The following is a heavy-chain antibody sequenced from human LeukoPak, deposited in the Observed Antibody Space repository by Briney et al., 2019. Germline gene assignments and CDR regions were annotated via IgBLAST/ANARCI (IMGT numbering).Heavy chain of an antibody. V-gene: IGHV3-21*01. D-gene: IGHD3-3*01. CDR1: GFTFSSYS. Sequence: GGSLRLSCAASGFTFSSYSMNWVRQAPGKGLEWVSSISSSSSYIYYADSVKGRFTISRDNAKNSLYLQMNSLRAEDTAVYYCAGDASSNYDFWSGYDYWGQGTLVTVSS. J-gene: IGHJ4*02. CDR3: AGDASSNYDFWSGYDY. CDR2: ISSSSSYI.